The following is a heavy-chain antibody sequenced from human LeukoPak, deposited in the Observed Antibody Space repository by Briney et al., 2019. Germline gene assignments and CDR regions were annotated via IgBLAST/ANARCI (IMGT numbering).Heavy chain of an antibody. Sequence: PGGSLRLSCAASGFTVSSNYMSWVRQAPGKGLEWVSVIYSGGSTYYADSVKGRFTISRDNAKNSLYLQMNSLRAEDTAVYYCAKRGYSYSLDAWGQGTLVAVSS. CDR2: IYSGGST. J-gene: IGHJ5*02. D-gene: IGHD5-18*01. CDR3: AKRGYSYSLDA. CDR1: GFTVSSNY. V-gene: IGHV3-53*01.